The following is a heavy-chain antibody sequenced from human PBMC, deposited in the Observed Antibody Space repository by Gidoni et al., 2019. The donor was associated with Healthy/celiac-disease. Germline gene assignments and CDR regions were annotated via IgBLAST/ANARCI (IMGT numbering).Heavy chain of an antibody. CDR2: INPNSGGT. CDR3: ARGPTVPYYYYGMDV. CDR1: GYTFTGYY. D-gene: IGHD4-17*01. Sequence: QVQLVQPRAVVKKPGPSVKVSCTAPGYTFTGYYVHWVRQAPGQGLGGMGWINPNSGGTNYAQKFQGRVTRTRDTSISTAYMELSRLRSDDTAVYYCARGPTVPYYYYGMDVWGQGTTVTVSS. V-gene: IGHV1-2*02. J-gene: IGHJ6*02.